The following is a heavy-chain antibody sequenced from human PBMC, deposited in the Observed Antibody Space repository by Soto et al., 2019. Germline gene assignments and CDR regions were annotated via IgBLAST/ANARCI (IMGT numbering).Heavy chain of an antibody. V-gene: IGHV3-30*18. J-gene: IGHJ4*02. CDR2: LLSDGSYK. CDR1: GFTFKIYG. CDR3: AKERAPYSGYDSVLDY. Sequence: GGSLRLSCAASGFTFKIYGMHWVRPAPGKGLEWVTVLLSDGSYKNNAGFEKRRFTISRDNSKNTLYLQMISLRVEDTAVYYCAKERAPYSGYDSVLDYWGQGTQVTVSS. D-gene: IGHD5-12*01.